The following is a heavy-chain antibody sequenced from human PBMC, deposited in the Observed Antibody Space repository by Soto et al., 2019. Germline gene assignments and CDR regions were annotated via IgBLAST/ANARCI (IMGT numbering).Heavy chain of an antibody. J-gene: IGHJ4*02. V-gene: IGHV4-4*02. CDR3: ASKAVAGRWRGGQIDY. D-gene: IGHD6-19*01. Sequence: SETLSLTCTVSGGSVSSSSYWWSWVRQPPGKGLEWIGEIYHSGSTNYNPSLKSRVTISVDKSKNQFSLKLSSVTAADTAVYYCASKAVAGRWRGGQIDYWGQGTLVTVSS. CDR1: GGSVSSSSYW. CDR2: IYHSGST.